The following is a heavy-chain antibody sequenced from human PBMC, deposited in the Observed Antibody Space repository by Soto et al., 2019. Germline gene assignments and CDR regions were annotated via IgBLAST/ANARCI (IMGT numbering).Heavy chain of an antibody. Sequence: SETLSLTCTVSGGSISSYYWSWIRQPPGKGLEWIGYIYYSGSTNYNPSLKSRVTISVDTSKNQFSLKLSSVTAADTAVYYCARDGILAAAAGSGFDPWGQGTLVTVPQ. D-gene: IGHD6-13*01. J-gene: IGHJ5*02. V-gene: IGHV4-59*01. CDR3: ARDGILAAAAGSGFDP. CDR1: GGSISSYY. CDR2: IYYSGST.